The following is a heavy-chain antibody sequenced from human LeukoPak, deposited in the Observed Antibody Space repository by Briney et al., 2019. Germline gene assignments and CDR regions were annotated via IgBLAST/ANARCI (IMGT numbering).Heavy chain of an antibody. Sequence: PGGSLRLSCAASGLSFSNYEMNWVRQAPGKGLEWVSFISSSGNTMYYADSVKGRFTVSRDNAKKSLFLQMNSLRVEDTAVYFCAKPYLDYWGQGTLVTVSS. CDR2: ISSSGNTM. CDR3: AKPYLDY. J-gene: IGHJ4*02. V-gene: IGHV3-48*03. CDR1: GLSFSNYE.